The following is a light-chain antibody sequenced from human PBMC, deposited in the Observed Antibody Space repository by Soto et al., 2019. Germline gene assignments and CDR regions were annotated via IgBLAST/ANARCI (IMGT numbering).Light chain of an antibody. J-gene: IGKJ4*01. V-gene: IGKV3D-20*02. CDR3: QHRSSWPLT. CDR1: QTVSSSYY. CDR2: GAS. Sequence: EVVLTQSPGTLSLSPGERATLSCRTSQTVSSSYYLAWYQQKPGQAPRLLIYGASNRASGVPDRFSSGWSGTDFTLTISRLEPEDFAVYYCQHRSSWPLTFGGGTKVEIK.